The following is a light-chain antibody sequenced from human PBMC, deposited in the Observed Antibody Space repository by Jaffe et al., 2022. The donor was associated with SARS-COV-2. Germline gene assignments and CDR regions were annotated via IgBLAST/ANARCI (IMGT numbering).Light chain of an antibody. CDR1: SSNIGAGYD. CDR3: QSYDNSLSGSRV. Sequence: QSVLTQPPSVSGTPGQRVTISCTGSSSNIGAGYDVHWYQQLPGTAPKLLIYVNNNRPSGVPDRFSGSKSDTSASLAISGLQAEDEADYYCQSYDNSLSGSRVFGGGTKVTVL. CDR2: VNN. J-gene: IGLJ3*02. V-gene: IGLV1-40*01.